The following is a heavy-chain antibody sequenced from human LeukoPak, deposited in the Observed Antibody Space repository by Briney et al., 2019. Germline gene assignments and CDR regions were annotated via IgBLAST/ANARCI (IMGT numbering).Heavy chain of an antibody. CDR1: GGTFSIYA. D-gene: IGHD2-2*01. CDR2: IIPIFGTA. CDR3: ATPQFMRHCSSTSCTPYYYYYGMDV. Sequence: ASVKVSCKASGGTFSIYAISWVRQAPGQGLEWMGGIIPIFGTANYAQKFQGRVTITAYESTSTAYMDLSSLRSEDTAVYYCATPQFMRHCSSTSCTPYYYYYGMDVWGQKTTVTVSS. J-gene: IGHJ6*02. V-gene: IGHV1-69*13.